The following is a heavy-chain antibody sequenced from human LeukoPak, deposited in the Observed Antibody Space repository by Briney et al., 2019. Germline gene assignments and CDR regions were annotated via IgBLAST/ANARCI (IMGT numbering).Heavy chain of an antibody. Sequence: PSETLSLTCAVYGGSFNGYYWTWIRQPPGKGLEWIGEINHSGSTDYNPSLKSRVTISVDTSKNQFSLKLSSVTAADTAVYYCARGIAAAGSLYNWFDPWGQGTLVTVSS. CDR2: INHSGST. V-gene: IGHV4-34*01. D-gene: IGHD6-13*01. J-gene: IGHJ5*02. CDR3: ARGIAAAGSLYNWFDP. CDR1: GGSFNGYY.